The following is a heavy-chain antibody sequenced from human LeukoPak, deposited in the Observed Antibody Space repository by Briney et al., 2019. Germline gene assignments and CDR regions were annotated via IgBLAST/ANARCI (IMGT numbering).Heavy chain of an antibody. CDR3: ALTLGRVATMTYLDY. J-gene: IGHJ4*02. D-gene: IGHD5-12*01. CDR1: MFTLRSFP. CDR2: ISASGGST. V-gene: IGHV3-23*01. Sequence: SLRLSRAASMFTLRSFPIARVRPSPRKGLEWVSTISASGGSTFFAHSVKGRFTISRDNSKNTLYLHMNSLRAEDTAVYCGALTLGRVATMTYLDYWGQGTLVTVTS.